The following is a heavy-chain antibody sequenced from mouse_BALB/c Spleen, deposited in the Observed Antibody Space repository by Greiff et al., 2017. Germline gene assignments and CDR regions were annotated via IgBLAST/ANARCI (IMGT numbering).Heavy chain of an antibody. CDR3: ARRTTARYFDV. CDR2: INPSTGYT. D-gene: IGHD1-2*01. CDR1: GYTFTSYW. J-gene: IGHJ1*01. V-gene: IGHV1-7*01. Sequence: VQLQQSGAELAKPGASVTMSCTASGYTFTSYWMHWVKQRPGQGLEWIGYINPSTGYTEYNQKFKNKTTLTADKSSSTAYMQLSSLTSEDSAVYYCARRTTARYFDVWGAGTTVTVSA.